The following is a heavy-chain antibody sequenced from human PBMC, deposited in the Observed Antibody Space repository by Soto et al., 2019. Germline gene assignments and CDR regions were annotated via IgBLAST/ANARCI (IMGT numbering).Heavy chain of an antibody. CDR1: RFALRDNW. CDR3: ARGLTSGVFYDDVCGGYLPRPYGLDF. J-gene: IGHJ6*02. Sequence: PGGTLRLSWAASRFALRDNWISSGRQRLRKDPEPCANIKQNGCEKYDGESGCGRCTISRDNAKNSLYLQMNSLRAEDTATYFCARGLTSGVFYDDVCGGYLPRPYGLDFWGPGTAGAVSS. CDR2: IKQNGCEK. V-gene: IGHV3-7*01. D-gene: IGHD3-16*02.